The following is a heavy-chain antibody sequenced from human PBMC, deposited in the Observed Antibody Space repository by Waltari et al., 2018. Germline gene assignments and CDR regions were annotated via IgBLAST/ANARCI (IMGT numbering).Heavy chain of an antibody. Sequence: QVELQESGPRLAKPSQTPSLTCSVSGDSISSYEWSWIRPPPGKGLVWIGEISYIGRTNYNPSLKSRVTISIDTSKNQFSLRLTSVTAADTAVYFCARRYANAFDIWGPGTILTVSS. D-gene: IGHD3-9*01. V-gene: IGHV4-59*01. CDR1: GDSISSYE. CDR2: ISYIGRT. J-gene: IGHJ3*02. CDR3: ARRYANAFDI.